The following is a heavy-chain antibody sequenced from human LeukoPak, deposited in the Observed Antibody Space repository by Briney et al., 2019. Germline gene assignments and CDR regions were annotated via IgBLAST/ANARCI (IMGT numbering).Heavy chain of an antibody. CDR1: SYSISSGYY. D-gene: IGHD3-9*01. CDR3: GRDRPTGYYDY. CDR2: IDQSGTT. J-gene: IGHJ4*02. V-gene: IGHV4-38-2*02. Sequence: ASETLSLTCTVPSYSISSGYYWGWIRQSPGKGLEWIGSIDQSGTTYSHPSLKSRVTISVDTSKNQFSLQLTSVSAADTAVYFCGRDRPTGYYDYWGQGILVTVSS.